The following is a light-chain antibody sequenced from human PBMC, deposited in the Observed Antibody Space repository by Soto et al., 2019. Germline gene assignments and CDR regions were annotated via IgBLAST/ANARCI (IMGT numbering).Light chain of an antibody. CDR2: KAS. CDR3: QQYYSYPHA. V-gene: IGKV1-5*03. CDR1: QSISNW. Sequence: DVQMTQSPSTLSASVGDRVTITCRASQSISNWLAWYQQKAGKAPALLIYKASTLESGVPSRFSGSESGTEFTLTISSLQPDDFATYYCQQYYSYPHALGQGTKLEIK. J-gene: IGKJ2*01.